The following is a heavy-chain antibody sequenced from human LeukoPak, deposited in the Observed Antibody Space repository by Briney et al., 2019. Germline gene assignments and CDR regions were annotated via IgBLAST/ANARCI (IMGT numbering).Heavy chain of an antibody. Sequence: ASVKVSCKASGYTFTSYAMNWVRQAPGQGLEWMGWINTNTGNPTYAQGFTGRFVFSLDTSVSTAYLQISSLKAEDTAVYYCASLTVVRGYRKFDPWGQGTLVTVSS. V-gene: IGHV7-4-1*02. CDR1: GYTFTSYA. D-gene: IGHD3-10*01. J-gene: IGHJ5*02. CDR2: INTNTGNP. CDR3: ASLTVVRGYRKFDP.